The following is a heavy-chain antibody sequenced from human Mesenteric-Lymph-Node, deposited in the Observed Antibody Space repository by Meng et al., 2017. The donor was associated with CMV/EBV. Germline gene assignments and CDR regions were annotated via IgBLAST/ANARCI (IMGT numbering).Heavy chain of an antibody. CDR3: ARVDLWFGELWIRWFDP. CDR2: LIPILGIA. J-gene: IGHJ5*02. Sequence: TFSSYAISWLRQAPGQGLEWMGGLIPILGIANYAQKFQGRVTITADKSTSTAYMELSSLRSEDTAVYYCARVDLWFGELWIRWFDPWGQGTLVTVSS. V-gene: IGHV1-69*10. CDR1: TFSSYA. D-gene: IGHD3-10*01.